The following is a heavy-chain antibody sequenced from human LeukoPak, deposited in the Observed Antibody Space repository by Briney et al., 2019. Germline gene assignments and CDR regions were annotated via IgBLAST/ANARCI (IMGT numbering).Heavy chain of an antibody. J-gene: IGHJ4*02. CDR1: DYTFTNYG. CDR2: ISAYNGKT. D-gene: IGHD2-8*01. CDR3: ARTNLDCKSGVCYDY. V-gene: IGHV1-18*01. Sequence: ASVRVSCKTSDYTFTNYGFSWVRQAPGQGLEWMGWISAYNGKTYYEQKFQGRVTVTTDTSTSTAYMDLRSLRSDGTAVYYCARTNLDCKSGVCYDYWGQGTPVTVSS.